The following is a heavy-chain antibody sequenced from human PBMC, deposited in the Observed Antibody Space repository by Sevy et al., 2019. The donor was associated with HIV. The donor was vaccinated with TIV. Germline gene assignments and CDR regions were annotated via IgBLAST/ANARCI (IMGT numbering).Heavy chain of an antibody. Sequence: SETLSLTCTVSGGSISSYYWSWIRQPAGKGLEWIGRIYTSGGTNYNPSPKSRVTMSVDTSKNQFSLKLSSVTAADTAVYYCARGPYSSGLYYYYGMDVWGQGTTVTVSS. CDR1: GGSISSYY. V-gene: IGHV4-4*07. CDR3: ARGPYSSGLYYYYGMDV. J-gene: IGHJ6*02. D-gene: IGHD6-19*01. CDR2: IYTSGGT.